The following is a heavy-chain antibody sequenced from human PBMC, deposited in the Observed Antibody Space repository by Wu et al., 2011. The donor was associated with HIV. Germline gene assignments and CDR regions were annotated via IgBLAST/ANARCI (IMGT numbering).Heavy chain of an antibody. V-gene: IGHV1-69*14. CDR2: IIPIFGTT. CDR1: GGTFSSYA. Sequence: QVQLVQSGAEVKKPGSSMKVSCTASGGTFSSYAISWVRQAPGQGLEWMGRIIPIFGTTNYAQKFQGRVTITAGKSTSTAFMELSSLRSDDTAVYYCARETNIVARRMDYFYYMDVWGKGTTVTVSS. D-gene: IGHD6-6*01. J-gene: IGHJ6*03. CDR3: ARETNIVARRMDYFYYMDV.